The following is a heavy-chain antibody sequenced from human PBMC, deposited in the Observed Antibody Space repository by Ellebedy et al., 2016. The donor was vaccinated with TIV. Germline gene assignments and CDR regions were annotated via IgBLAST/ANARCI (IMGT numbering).Heavy chain of an antibody. Sequence: ASVKVSXXASGYTFTSYGISWVRQAPGQGLEWMGWISAYNGNTNYAQKLQGRVTMTTDTSTNTAYMELRSLRSDDTAVYYCARDSEIENYYYYGMDVWGQGTTVTVSS. D-gene: IGHD5-24*01. J-gene: IGHJ6*02. CDR3: ARDSEIENYYYYGMDV. CDR2: ISAYNGNT. CDR1: GYTFTSYG. V-gene: IGHV1-18*01.